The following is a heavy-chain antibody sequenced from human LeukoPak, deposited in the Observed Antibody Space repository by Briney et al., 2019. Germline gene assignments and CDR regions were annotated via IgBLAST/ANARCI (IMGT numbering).Heavy chain of an antibody. D-gene: IGHD2-15*01. V-gene: IGHV1-18*01. Sequence: ASVTVSFKASGYTFTSYGISWVRQAPGQGLEWMGWISAYNGNTNYAQKLQGRVTMTTDTSTSTAYMELRSLRSDDTAVYYCARDYRYCSGGSCYSGYWGQGTLVTVSS. CDR1: GYTFTSYG. CDR2: ISAYNGNT. CDR3: ARDYRYCSGGSCYSGY. J-gene: IGHJ4*02.